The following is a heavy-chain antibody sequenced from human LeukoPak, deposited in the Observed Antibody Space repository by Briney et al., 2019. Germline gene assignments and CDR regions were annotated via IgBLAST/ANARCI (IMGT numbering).Heavy chain of an antibody. Sequence: SETLSLTCAVSGGSISSGDYYWSWIRQPPGKGLEWIGYIYYSGSTYYNPSLKSRVTISVDTSKNQFSLKLSSVTAADTAVYYCARGEGGYYGSGSPFDYWGQGTLVTVSS. D-gene: IGHD3-10*01. CDR3: ARGEGGYYGSGSPFDY. V-gene: IGHV4-30-4*01. CDR2: IYYSGST. J-gene: IGHJ4*02. CDR1: GGSISSGDYY.